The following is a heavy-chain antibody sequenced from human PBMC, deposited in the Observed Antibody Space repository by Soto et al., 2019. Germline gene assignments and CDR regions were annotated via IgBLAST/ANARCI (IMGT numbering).Heavy chain of an antibody. V-gene: IGHV3-7*01. J-gene: IGHJ4*02. CDR2: INQDGSEK. CDR1: WFTFSTSW. CDR3: PRYLDF. Sequence: PGGSLRHSCAASWFTFSTSWMDWVRQTPGKGLEGVANINQDGSEKNYVDAVKGRFTTSRNNHKNSQFLQMSSLTAEDSGLYYSPRYLDFCGQGTLVNGSS.